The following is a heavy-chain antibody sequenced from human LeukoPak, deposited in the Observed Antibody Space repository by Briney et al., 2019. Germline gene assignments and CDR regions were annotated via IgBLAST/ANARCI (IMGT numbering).Heavy chain of an antibody. CDR1: GFTFTNYA. V-gene: IGHV3-23*01. J-gene: IGHJ6*03. CDR3: AKDSQYDFVWGSYHYTGYYYMDV. CDR2: VSAGGGNT. Sequence: GGSLRLSCTASGFTFTNYAVNWVRQVPGKGLEWVSAVSAGGGNTYYADFVKGRFTISRVNSNNTLFLQMNSLRAEDTAIYYCAKDSQYDFVWGSYHYTGYYYMDVWGKGTTVTVSS. D-gene: IGHD3-16*02.